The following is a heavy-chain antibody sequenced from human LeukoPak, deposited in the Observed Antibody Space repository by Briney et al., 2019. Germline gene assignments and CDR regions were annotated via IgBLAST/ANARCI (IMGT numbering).Heavy chain of an antibody. J-gene: IGHJ6*04. CDR3: AELGITMIGGV. Sequence: GGSLRLSCAASGFTFRTHWMHWVRQGPGKGLVWVSRIDSDGSSTSYADSVKGRFTISRDNAKNTLYLQMNSLRAEDTAVYYCAELGITMIGGVWGKGTTVTISS. V-gene: IGHV3-74*01. CDR2: IDSDGSST. D-gene: IGHD3-10*02. CDR1: GFTFRTHW.